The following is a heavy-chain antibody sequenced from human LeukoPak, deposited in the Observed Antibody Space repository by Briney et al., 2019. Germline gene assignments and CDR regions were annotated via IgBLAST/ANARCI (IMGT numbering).Heavy chain of an antibody. CDR1: GFTFSSYA. Sequence: GGSLRLSCAASGFTFSSYAMSWVRQAPGKGLEWVSSISGSGGNTYYADSVKGRFTISRDNSKNTLYLQMNSLRAEDTAVYYCAKDRGSGYNWNDVLDYWGQGTLVTVSS. J-gene: IGHJ4*02. CDR2: ISGSGGNT. V-gene: IGHV3-23*01. D-gene: IGHD1-20*01. CDR3: AKDRGSGYNWNDVLDY.